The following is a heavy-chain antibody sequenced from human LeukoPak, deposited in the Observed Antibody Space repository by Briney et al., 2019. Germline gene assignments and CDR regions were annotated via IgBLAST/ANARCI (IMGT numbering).Heavy chain of an antibody. V-gene: IGHV3-23*01. CDR3: AKDSYGMDV. J-gene: IGHJ6*02. CDR1: GFTFSSYA. CDR2: ISGSGGSA. Sequence: PGGSLRLSCAASGFTFSSYAMSWVREAPGKGLEWVSGISGSGGSAYYTDSVKGRFTISRDNSKNTLYLQMNSLRAEDTAVYYCAKDSYGMDVWGQGTTVTVSS.